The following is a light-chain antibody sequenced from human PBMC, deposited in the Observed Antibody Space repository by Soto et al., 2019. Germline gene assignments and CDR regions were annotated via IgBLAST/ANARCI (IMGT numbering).Light chain of an antibody. V-gene: IGKV3-20*01. CDR2: GAS. CDR1: QSVTSSY. CDR3: QQYVRSPLT. J-gene: IGKJ4*01. Sequence: EIVLTQSPGTLSLSPGERATLSCRASQSVTSSYLAWYQQKPGQAPRLLIYGASSRATGIPDRFSGGGSGTDFNLTISSLEPEDFAVYYCQQYVRSPLTFGGGTKVDIK.